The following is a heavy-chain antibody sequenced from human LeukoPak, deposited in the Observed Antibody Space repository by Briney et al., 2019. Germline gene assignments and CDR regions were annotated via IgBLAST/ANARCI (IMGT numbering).Heavy chain of an antibody. J-gene: IGHJ4*02. CDR1: GGSISSGGYY. D-gene: IGHD6-13*01. CDR3: ARWFVGSSWYYFDY. Sequence: SETLSLTCSVSGGSISSGGYYWSWIRQHPGKGLEWIGYIYYSGSTYYNPSLKSRVTISVDTSKNQFPLKLSSVTAADTAVYYCARWFVGSSWYYFDYWGQGTLVTVSS. V-gene: IGHV4-31*03. CDR2: IYYSGST.